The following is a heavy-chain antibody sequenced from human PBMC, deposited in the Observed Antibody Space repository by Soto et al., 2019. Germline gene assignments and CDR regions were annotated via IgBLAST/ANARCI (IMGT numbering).Heavy chain of an antibody. CDR2: IYHSGST. D-gene: IGHD3-10*01. Sequence: QVQLQESGPGLVKPSQTLSLTCTVSGGSISSGGYYWTWIRQHPGKGLEWIGCIYHSGSTYYSPSLTSRVSISVDTSKNQFSLKLYSVTAADTAVYYCAAGELLTWFDPWGQGTLVTVSS. CDR3: AAGELLTWFDP. V-gene: IGHV4-31*03. CDR1: GGSISSGGYY. J-gene: IGHJ5*02.